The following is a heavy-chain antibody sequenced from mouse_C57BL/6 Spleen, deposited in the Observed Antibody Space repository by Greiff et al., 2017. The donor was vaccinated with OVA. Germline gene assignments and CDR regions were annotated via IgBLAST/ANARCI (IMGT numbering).Heavy chain of an antibody. Sequence: EVQLQQSGPELVKPGASVKISCKASGYTFTDYYMNWVKQSHGKSLEWIGDINPNNGGTSYNQKFKGKATLTVDKSSSTAYMELRSLTSEDSAVYYCARGYSNYWGYFDYWGQGTTLTVSS. J-gene: IGHJ2*01. CDR3: ARGYSNYWGYFDY. CDR1: GYTFTDYY. V-gene: IGHV1-26*01. CDR2: INPNNGGT. D-gene: IGHD2-5*01.